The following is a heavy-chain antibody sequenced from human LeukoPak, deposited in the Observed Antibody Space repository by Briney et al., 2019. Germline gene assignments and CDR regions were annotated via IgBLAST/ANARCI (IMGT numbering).Heavy chain of an antibody. CDR2: INHSGST. Sequence: SETLSLTCAVYGGSFSGYYWSWIRQPPGKGLEWIGEINHSGSTNYNPSLKSRVTISVDTSKNQFSLKLSSVTAADTAVYYCARVRDRPRLRSRGIFDYWGQGTLVTVSS. V-gene: IGHV4-34*01. D-gene: IGHD4-17*01. CDR3: ARVRDRPRLRSRGIFDY. CDR1: GGSFSGYY. J-gene: IGHJ4*02.